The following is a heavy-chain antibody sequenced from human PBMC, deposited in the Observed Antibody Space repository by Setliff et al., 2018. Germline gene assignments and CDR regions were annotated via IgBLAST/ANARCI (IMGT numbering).Heavy chain of an antibody. D-gene: IGHD3-22*01. Sequence: GFTFSSHWMHWVHQAPGKRLMWVSRINNDGSNKYYADSVKGRFTISRDNSKNTLYLQMNSLRAEDTAVYYCVKEDDSSGYYYRYCDYWGQGTLVTVSS. J-gene: IGHJ4*02. CDR1: GFTFSSHW. V-gene: IGHV3-74*01. CDR2: INNDGSNK. CDR3: VKEDDSSGYYYRYCDY.